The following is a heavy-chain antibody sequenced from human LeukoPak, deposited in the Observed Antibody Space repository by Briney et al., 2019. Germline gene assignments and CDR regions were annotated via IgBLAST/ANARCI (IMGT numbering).Heavy chain of an antibody. CDR2: ISASSGYT. CDR1: GFTFSDFY. V-gene: IGHV3-11*03. D-gene: IGHD1-26*01. J-gene: IGHJ3*02. CDR3: AKMGIVGTYDAFDI. Sequence: GGSLRLSCAASGFTFSDFYMSWIRQAPGKGLDWVSYISASSGYTTYADSVKGRFAISRDNAKNSLYLQMNSLRAEDTAVYYCAKMGIVGTYDAFDIWGQGTMVTVSS.